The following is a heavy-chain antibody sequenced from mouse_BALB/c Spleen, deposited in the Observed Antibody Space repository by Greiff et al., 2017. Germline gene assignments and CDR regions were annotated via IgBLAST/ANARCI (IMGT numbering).Heavy chain of an antibody. Sequence: VQLQESGPGLVAPSQSLSITCTVSGFSLTSYGVHWVRQPPGKGLEWLGVIWAGGSTNYNSALMSRLSISKDNSKSQVFLKMNSLQTDDTAMYYCARDRDDGYYPFDYWGQGTTLTVSS. D-gene: IGHD2-3*01. CDR2: IWAGGST. V-gene: IGHV2-9*02. CDR1: GFSLTSYG. J-gene: IGHJ2*01. CDR3: ARDRDDGYYPFDY.